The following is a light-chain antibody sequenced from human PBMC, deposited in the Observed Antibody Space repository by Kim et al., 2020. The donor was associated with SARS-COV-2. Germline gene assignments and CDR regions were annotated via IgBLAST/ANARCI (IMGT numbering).Light chain of an antibody. CDR1: QTVTSN. CDR3: QQYYNWPLT. V-gene: IGKV3-15*01. CDR2: SAS. Sequence: SVATGERATLACRASQTVTSNLAWYQQKPGQAPRLLLFSASTRATGIPARFSGSGSGTDFTLTISSLQSEDFAVYYCQQYYNWPLTFGQGTKLEI. J-gene: IGKJ2*01.